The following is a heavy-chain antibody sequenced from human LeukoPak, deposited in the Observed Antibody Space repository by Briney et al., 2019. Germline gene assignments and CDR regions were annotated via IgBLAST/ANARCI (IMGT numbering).Heavy chain of an antibody. CDR1: GGSFSGYY. Sequence: SETLSLTCAVYGGSFSGYYWSWIRQPPGKGLEWIGEINHSGSTNYNPSLKSRVTISVDTSKNQFSLKLSSVTAADTAVYYCARHARTYYYDSSGYRDAFDIWGQGTMVTVSS. CDR2: INHSGST. V-gene: IGHV4-34*01. J-gene: IGHJ3*02. D-gene: IGHD3-22*01. CDR3: ARHARTYYYDSSGYRDAFDI.